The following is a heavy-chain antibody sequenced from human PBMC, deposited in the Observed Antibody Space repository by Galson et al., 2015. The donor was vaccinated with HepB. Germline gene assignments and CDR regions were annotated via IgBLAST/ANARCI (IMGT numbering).Heavy chain of an antibody. J-gene: IGHJ6*02. CDR1: GASFTDYY. CDR3: PYFFGSGSFFMDV. D-gene: IGHD3-10*01. CDR2: INHGGIP. Sequence: LSLTCAVYGASFTDYYWNWIRQPPGKGPEWIGEINHGGIPKYNPSLKSRVTISIDTSKKQFSLTLSSVTAADTAVYYCPYFFGSGSFFMDVWGQGTAVTVSS. V-gene: IGHV4-34*01.